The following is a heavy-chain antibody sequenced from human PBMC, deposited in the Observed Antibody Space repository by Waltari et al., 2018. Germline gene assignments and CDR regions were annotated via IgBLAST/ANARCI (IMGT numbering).Heavy chain of an antibody. Sequence: EVQLVESGGGLVQPGGSLTLSCAASGFTFIGSSKPWVRQAPGKGLEWVARIKQDGSDKHYMDSVRGRFTISRDNAKKSLYLEMNRLIDDDTAVYYCASVRSGWDFWGQGTLVTVSS. D-gene: IGHD6-19*01. J-gene: IGHJ4*02. CDR1: GFTFIGSS. CDR3: ASVRSGWDF. CDR2: IKQDGSDK. V-gene: IGHV3-7*02.